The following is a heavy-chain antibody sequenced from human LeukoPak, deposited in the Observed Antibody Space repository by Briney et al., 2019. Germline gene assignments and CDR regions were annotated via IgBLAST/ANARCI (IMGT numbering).Heavy chain of an antibody. Sequence: ASVKVSCKASGYTFTGYYMHWVRQAPGQGLEWMGWINPNSGGTNYAQKFQGRVTMTRDTSISTAYMELSRLRSDDTAVYYCAKVYDFWSGYSLSFDYWGQGTLVTVSS. CDR2: INPNSGGT. CDR3: AKVYDFWSGYSLSFDY. D-gene: IGHD3-3*01. CDR1: GYTFTGYY. V-gene: IGHV1-2*02. J-gene: IGHJ4*02.